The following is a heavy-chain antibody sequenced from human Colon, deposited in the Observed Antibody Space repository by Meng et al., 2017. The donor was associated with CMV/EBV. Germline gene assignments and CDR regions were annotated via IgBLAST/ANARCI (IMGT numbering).Heavy chain of an antibody. CDR3: VRESWYFDF. CDR1: GYTFTANH. D-gene: IGHD6-13*01. V-gene: IGHV1-2*02. CDR2: IYPQDGGT. J-gene: IGHJ4*02. Sequence: GQLVQAANEVQKPAASVKVSCKTSGYTFTANHLHWVRQAPGQGLEWMGWIYPQDGGTYFAQKFQDRVTLTRDTSITTAYMELSGLTSDDTAIYYCVRESWYFDFWGEGTLVTVSS.